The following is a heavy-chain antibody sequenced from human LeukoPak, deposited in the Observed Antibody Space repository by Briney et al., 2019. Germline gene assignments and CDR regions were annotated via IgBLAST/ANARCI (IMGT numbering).Heavy chain of an antibody. Sequence: PSETLSLTCAVSGGSISSGGYSWSWIRQPPGKGLEWIGYIYHSGSTYYNLSLKSRVTISVDRSKNQFSLKLSSVTAADTAVYYCARGGDYAWFDPWGQGTLVTVSS. D-gene: IGHD4-17*01. V-gene: IGHV4-30-2*01. CDR2: IYHSGST. J-gene: IGHJ5*02. CDR3: ARGGDYAWFDP. CDR1: GGSISSGGYS.